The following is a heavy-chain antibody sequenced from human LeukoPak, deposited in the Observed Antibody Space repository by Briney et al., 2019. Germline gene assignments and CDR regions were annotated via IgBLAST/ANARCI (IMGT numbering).Heavy chain of an antibody. V-gene: IGHV4-38-2*01. CDR3: ARVNGPYNYYYYYYMDV. J-gene: IGHJ6*03. D-gene: IGHD2-8*01. CDR1: GFTVSSYA. CDR2: IYHSGST. Sequence: GSLRLSCAASGFTVSSYAMNWVRQAPGKGLEWIGSIYHSGSTYYNPSPKSRVTISVDTSKNQFSLKLSSVTAADTAVYYCARVNGPYNYYYYYYMDVWGKGTTVTVSS.